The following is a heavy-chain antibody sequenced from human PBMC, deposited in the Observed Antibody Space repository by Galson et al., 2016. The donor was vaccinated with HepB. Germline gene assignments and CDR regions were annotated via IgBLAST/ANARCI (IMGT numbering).Heavy chain of an antibody. J-gene: IGHJ4*02. CDR1: GYTFTNYG. D-gene: IGHD2-2*01. Sequence: SVKVSCKASGYTFTNYGLNWVRQAPGQGLECMGWINVYNGNTNHAQKFQGRVTMTTDTSTTTAYMELRSLRSDDTAVYYCARLFCSTTNCLIDYWGQGTLVTVSS. V-gene: IGHV1-18*01. CDR2: INVYNGNT. CDR3: ARLFCSTTNCLIDY.